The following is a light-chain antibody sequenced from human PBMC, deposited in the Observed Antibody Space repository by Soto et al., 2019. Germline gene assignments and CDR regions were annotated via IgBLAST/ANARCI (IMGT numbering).Light chain of an antibody. Sequence: QSALTQPASVSGSPGQSITISCTGTSSDVGGYNYVSWYQQHPGKAPKLMIYEVSNRPSGVSNRFSGSKSGNTASLTISGLQAEDEADYYCCSYGGSYFYVFGSGTKLTVL. V-gene: IGLV2-14*01. CDR1: SSDVGGYNY. J-gene: IGLJ1*01. CDR3: CSYGGSYFYV. CDR2: EVS.